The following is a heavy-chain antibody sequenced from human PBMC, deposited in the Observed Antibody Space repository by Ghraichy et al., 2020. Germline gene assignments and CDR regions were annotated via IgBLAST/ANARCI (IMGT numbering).Heavy chain of an antibody. CDR3: SRGGGAGTPVLYHMDV. Sequence: LTCVASGLMFRPNTMNWVRQAPGKGLEWVSSISSSTRYTYYAESVRGRFTISRDNAQNALFLQMNSLRDEDTAVYYCSRGGGAGTPVLYHMDVWGLGTTVTVSS. V-gene: IGHV3-21*01. CDR1: GLMFRPNT. CDR2: ISSSTRYT. J-gene: IGHJ6*02. D-gene: IGHD6-19*01.